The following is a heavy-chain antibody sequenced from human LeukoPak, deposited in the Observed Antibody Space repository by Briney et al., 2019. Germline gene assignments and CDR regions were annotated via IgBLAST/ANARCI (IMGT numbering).Heavy chain of an antibody. CDR2: INWNGGST. Sequence: LSGGSLRLSCAASGFSFGDYGMSWVRQAPGKGLEWVSGINWNGGSTGYADSVKGRFTISRDDAKNSLFLQMNSLRDEDTALYFCARGVLYDYWGDYGALNYYYYMGVWGSGTTVTVSS. CDR1: GFSFGDYG. V-gene: IGHV3-20*04. CDR3: ARGVLYDYWGDYGALNYYYYMGV. J-gene: IGHJ6*03. D-gene: IGHD3-3*01.